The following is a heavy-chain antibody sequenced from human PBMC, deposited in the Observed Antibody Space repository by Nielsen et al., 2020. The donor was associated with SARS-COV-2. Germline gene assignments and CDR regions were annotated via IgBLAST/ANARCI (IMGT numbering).Heavy chain of an antibody. V-gene: IGHV4-34*01. J-gene: IGHJ6*02. CDR3: TRFRGRNPNYFSYGMDV. CDR1: GDSFSDSF. CDR2: VNHSGLT. Sequence: SETLSLTCVVYGDSFSDSFWSWIRQAPGRGLEWIGDVNHSGLTNSNPSLGGRVTISKDTSKNQFSLTLNSVTAADTGVYYCTRFRGRNPNYFSYGMDVWGQGTTVIVSS. D-gene: IGHD3-10*01.